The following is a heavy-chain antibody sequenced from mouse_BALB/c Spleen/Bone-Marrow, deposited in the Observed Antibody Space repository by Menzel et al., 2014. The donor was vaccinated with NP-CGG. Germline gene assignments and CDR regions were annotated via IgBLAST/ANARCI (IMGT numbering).Heavy chain of an antibody. J-gene: IGHJ4*01. CDR3: ARDAMDY. V-gene: IGHV1-18*01. CDR2: VNPNNGGT. Sequence: VQLQQSGPDLVKPGASLKISCKASGYSFTGYYMYWLKQSHGKSLEWIGRVNPNNGGTTYNQKFKGKAILTVDKSSTIAYMELRSLTSEDSAVYYCARDAMDYWGQGTSVTVSS. CDR1: GYSFTGYY.